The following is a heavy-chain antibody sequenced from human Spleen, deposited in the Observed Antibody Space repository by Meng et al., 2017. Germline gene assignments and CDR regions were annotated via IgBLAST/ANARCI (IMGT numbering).Heavy chain of an antibody. CDR2: IYYSGST. CDR1: GGSVSSGSYY. D-gene: IGHD3-3*01. V-gene: IGHV4-61*01. CDR3: ARNDFWSGYFDY. J-gene: IGHJ4*02. Sequence: QVQLQELGPGLGMPSGTLSLTCPVSGGSVSSGSYYWSWIRQPPGKGLELIGYIYYSGSTNYNPSLKSRVTISVDTSKNQFSLKLSSVTAADTAVYYCARNDFWSGYFDYWGQGTLVTVSS.